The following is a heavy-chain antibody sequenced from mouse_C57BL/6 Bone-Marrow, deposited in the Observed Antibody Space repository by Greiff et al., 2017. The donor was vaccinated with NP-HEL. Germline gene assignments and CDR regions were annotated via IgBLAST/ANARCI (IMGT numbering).Heavy chain of an antibody. CDR2: FHPYNDDT. CDR1: GYTFTTYP. V-gene: IGHV1-47*01. CDR3: EGRGGSRWYFDD. Sequence: QVQLQQSGAELVKPGASVKMSCKASGYTFTTYPMEWMKQNHGKSLEWIGNFHPYNDDTKYNEKFKGKATLTVEKSSSTVYLVLSRLTSDDSAVNDCEGRGGSRWYFDDWGQGTTVTVSS. J-gene: IGHJ2*01. D-gene: IGHD1-1*01.